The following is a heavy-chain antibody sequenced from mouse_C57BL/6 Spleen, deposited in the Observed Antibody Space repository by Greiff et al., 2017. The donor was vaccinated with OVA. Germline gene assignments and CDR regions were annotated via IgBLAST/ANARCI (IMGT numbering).Heavy chain of an antibody. J-gene: IGHJ4*01. CDR1: GYTFTSYW. CDR2: IHPNSGST. Sequence: QVQLQQPGAELVKPGASVKLSCKASGYTFTSYWMHWVKQRPGQGLEWIGMIHPNSGSTNYNEKFKSKATLTVDKSSSTAYMQLSSLTSEDSAVYYCARSGLGLGLGYDGRDYAMDYWGQGTSVTVSS. V-gene: IGHV1-64*01. CDR3: ARSGLGLGLGYDGRDYAMDY. D-gene: IGHD2-2*01.